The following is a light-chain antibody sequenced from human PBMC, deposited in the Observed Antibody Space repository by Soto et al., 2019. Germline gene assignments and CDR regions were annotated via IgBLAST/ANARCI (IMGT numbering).Light chain of an antibody. V-gene: IGLV2-8*01. J-gene: IGLJ1*01. CDR2: EVT. CDR3: GSYAGSSTYV. CDR1: SSDVGGYNY. Sequence: QSVLTQPPSASGSPGQSVTISCTGTSSDVGGYNYVAWFQQHPGKAPKLLIYEVTKRPSGVPHRFSGSKSGNTASLTVSGLQAEDEADYSCGSYAGSSTYVFGTGTKVNVL.